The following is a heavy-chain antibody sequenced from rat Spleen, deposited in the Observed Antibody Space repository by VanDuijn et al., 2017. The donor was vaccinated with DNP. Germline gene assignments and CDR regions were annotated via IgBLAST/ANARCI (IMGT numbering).Heavy chain of an antibody. Sequence: EVQLVESGGGLVQPGRSLKLSCAASGFTFSDYYMAWVRQAPKKGLEWVASISYEGSSTYYGDSVKGRFTISRDKAKSTLYLQMNSLRSEDTATYYGASEGLLPFDYWGQGVMVTVSS. V-gene: IGHV5-22*01. CDR1: GFTFSDYY. CDR3: ASEGLLPFDY. CDR2: ISYEGSST. J-gene: IGHJ2*01. D-gene: IGHD1-1*01.